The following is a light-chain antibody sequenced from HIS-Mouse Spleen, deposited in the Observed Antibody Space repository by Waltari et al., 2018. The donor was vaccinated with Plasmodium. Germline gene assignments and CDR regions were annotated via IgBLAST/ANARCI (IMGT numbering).Light chain of an antibody. J-gene: IGLJ3*02. CDR3: AAWDDSLNGPV. CDR1: SSNIGSNT. Sequence: QSVLTQPPSASGTPGQRVTISCSGSSSNIGSNTVNWYQQLPGTAPKLLIYSNNPRPAGGPDRFSGSKSGTSASRAISGLQSEDEADYYCAAWDDSLNGPVFGGGTKLTVL. V-gene: IGLV1-44*01. CDR2: SNN.